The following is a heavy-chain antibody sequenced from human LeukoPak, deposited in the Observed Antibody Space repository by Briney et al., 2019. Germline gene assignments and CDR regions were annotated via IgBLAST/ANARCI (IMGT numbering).Heavy chain of an antibody. Sequence: PSETLSLTCTVSGGSISSSSYYWGWIRQPPGKGLEWSGSIYYSGSTYYNPSLKSRVTISVDTSKNQFSLKLSSVTAADTAVYYCARPGYGTFGFDPWGQGTLVTVSS. CDR2: IYYSGST. D-gene: IGHD2/OR15-2a*01. J-gene: IGHJ5*02. CDR1: GGSISSSSYY. V-gene: IGHV4-39*01. CDR3: ARPGYGTFGFDP.